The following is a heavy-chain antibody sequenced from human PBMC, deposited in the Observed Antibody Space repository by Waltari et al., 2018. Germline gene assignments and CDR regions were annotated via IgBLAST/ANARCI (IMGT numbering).Heavy chain of an antibody. D-gene: IGHD4-17*01. Sequence: EVQLVESGGGLVQPGGSVRLACAASGFMFRSYWMRWVRQAPGKGLEWVANKKQDGSEKYYVDSVKGRFTISRDNAKNSLYLQMNSLRAEDTAVYYCARDQVTTIFDYWGQGTLVTVSS. CDR2: KKQDGSEK. CDR3: ARDQVTTIFDY. V-gene: IGHV3-7*01. J-gene: IGHJ4*02. CDR1: GFMFRSYW.